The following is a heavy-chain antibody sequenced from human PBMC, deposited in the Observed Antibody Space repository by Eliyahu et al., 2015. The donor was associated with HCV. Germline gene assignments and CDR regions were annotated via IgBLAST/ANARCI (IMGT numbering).Heavy chain of an antibody. J-gene: IGHJ6*02. V-gene: IGHV3-23*01. CDR2: ISGSGGST. D-gene: IGHD6-6*01. CDR1: GFXFSSXA. CDR3: AKGVYSSSSDYYYYGMDV. Sequence: EVQLLESGGGLVQPGGSLXLSCAASGFXFSSXAXSWVRQAPGKGLEWVSAISGSGGSTYYADSVKGRFTISRDNSKNTLYLQMNSLRAEDTAVYYCAKGVYSSSSDYYYYGMDVWGQGTTVTVSS.